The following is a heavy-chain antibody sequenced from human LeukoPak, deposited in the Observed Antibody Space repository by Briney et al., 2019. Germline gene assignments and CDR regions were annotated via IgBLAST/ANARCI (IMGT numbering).Heavy chain of an antibody. CDR2: ISSSSSHI. CDR3: ARGPAAMTDGADY. J-gene: IGHJ4*02. D-gene: IGHD2-2*01. V-gene: IGHV3-21*01. CDR1: GFTFSSYS. Sequence: GGSLRLSCAASGFTFSSYSMNWVRQAPGKGLEWVSSISSSSSHIYYADSVKGRFTISRDNAKNSLYLQMNSLRAEDTAVYYCARGPAAMTDGADYWGQGTLVTVSS.